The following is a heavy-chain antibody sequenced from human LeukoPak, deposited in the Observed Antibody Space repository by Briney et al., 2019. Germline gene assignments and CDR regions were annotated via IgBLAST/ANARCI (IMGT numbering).Heavy chain of an antibody. CDR2: FYSGGST. CDR3: AKGYYYGSGSYSTFDY. J-gene: IGHJ4*02. Sequence: GGSLRLSCAASGFAVSSNYMNWVRQAPGKGLEWLSVFYSGGSTDYADSVKGRFTISRDNSKNTLYVQMSSLRADDTAVYYCAKGYYYGSGSYSTFDYWGQGTLVTVSS. D-gene: IGHD3-10*01. CDR1: GFAVSSNY. V-gene: IGHV3-53*01.